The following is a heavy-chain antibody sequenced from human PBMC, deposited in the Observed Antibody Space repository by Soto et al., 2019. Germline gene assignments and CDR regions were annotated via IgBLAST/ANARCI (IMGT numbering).Heavy chain of an antibody. V-gene: IGHV4-34*01. D-gene: IGHD3-9*01. CDR1: GGSFSGYY. Sequence: SETLSLTCAVYGGSFSGYYWSWIRQPPGKGLEWIGEINHSGSTNYNPSLKSRVTISVDTSKNQFSLKLSSVTAADTAVYYCARRRYLDVWGKGTTVTVSS. CDR3: ARRRYLDV. CDR2: INHSGST. J-gene: IGHJ6*04.